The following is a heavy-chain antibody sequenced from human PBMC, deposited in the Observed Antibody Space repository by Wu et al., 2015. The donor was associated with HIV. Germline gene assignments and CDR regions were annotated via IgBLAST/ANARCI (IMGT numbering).Heavy chain of an antibody. Sequence: QVQLVQSGAEMKKSGASVKVSCKASGYTFTSSDINWVRQATGQGLEWMGWMSPNSGNTGYAQKFQGRVTITRNTSINTAYMELSSLRSEDTAVYYCARGVRTIAARHYYFDYWGQGTLVTVSS. J-gene: IGHJ4*02. CDR2: MSPNSGNT. CDR3: ARGVRTIAARHYYFDY. D-gene: IGHD6-6*01. CDR1: GYTFTSSD. V-gene: IGHV1-8*03.